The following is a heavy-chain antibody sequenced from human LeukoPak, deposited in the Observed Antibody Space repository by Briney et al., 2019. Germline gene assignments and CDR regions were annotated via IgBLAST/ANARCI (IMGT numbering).Heavy chain of an antibody. CDR3: ARRAAAAGRHWFDP. CDR1: GYSFTSYW. D-gene: IGHD6-13*01. J-gene: IGHJ5*02. Sequence: GESLKISCQGSGYSFTSYWIGWVRQLPGKGLEWMGIIYPGDSDTRYSPSFQGQVTISADKSISTAYLQWSSLKASDTAMYYCARRAAAAGRHWFDPWGQGTLVTVSS. CDR2: IYPGDSDT. V-gene: IGHV5-51*01.